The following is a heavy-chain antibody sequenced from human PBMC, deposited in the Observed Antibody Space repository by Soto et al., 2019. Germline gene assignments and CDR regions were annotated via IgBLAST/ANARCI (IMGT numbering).Heavy chain of an antibody. CDR3: PSTLPGDNVDY. J-gene: IGHJ4*02. V-gene: IGHV1-8*01. Sequence: QVQLVQSGAEVKKPGASVKVSCKASGYTFTSYDINWVRQATGQGLEWMGWMNPNSGKTGYAQKLQGIVIMTRNTSISTAYMELSSLRSEDPAVYYCPSTLPGDNVDYWAQGTLVTVSS. D-gene: IGHD3-10*01. CDR1: GYTFTSYD. CDR2: MNPNSGKT.